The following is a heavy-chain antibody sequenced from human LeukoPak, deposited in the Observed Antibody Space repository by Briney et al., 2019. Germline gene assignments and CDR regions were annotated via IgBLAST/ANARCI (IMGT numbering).Heavy chain of an antibody. Sequence: PGGSLRLSCAASGFTFDDYAMHWVRQAPGKGLEWVSGISWNSGSIGYADSVKGRFTISRDNAKNSLYLQMNSLRAEDMALYYCAKDITSGQWELQYGWYFDLWGRGTLVTVSS. V-gene: IGHV3-9*03. CDR2: ISWNSGSI. CDR1: GFTFDDYA. CDR3: AKDITSGQWELQYGWYFDL. D-gene: IGHD1-26*01. J-gene: IGHJ2*01.